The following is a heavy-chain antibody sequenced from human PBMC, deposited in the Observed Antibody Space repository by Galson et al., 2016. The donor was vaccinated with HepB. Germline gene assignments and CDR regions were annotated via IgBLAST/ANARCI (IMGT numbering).Heavy chain of an antibody. CDR3: ARAFGAAGAIDY. V-gene: IGHV3-33*01. D-gene: IGHD6-13*01. CDR2: IRYDGSTQ. Sequence: SLRLSCAASGFTFSNSGMHWVRQAPGKWLEWVAVIRYDGSTQYYGDSVKGRFTISRDNSKNVLYLQMNSLRVEDTAVYYCARAFGAAGAIDYWGQGTLVTVSS. J-gene: IGHJ4*02. CDR1: GFTFSNSG.